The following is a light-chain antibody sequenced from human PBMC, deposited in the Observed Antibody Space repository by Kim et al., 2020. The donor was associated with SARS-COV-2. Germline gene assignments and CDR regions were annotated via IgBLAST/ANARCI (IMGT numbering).Light chain of an antibody. Sequence: SPGEGATLSCQANQTIWNNYLAWYQQKPGQAPRPLIYLASTRATGIPARFSGSGSGTEFTLSISSLQSEDSAIDYCQQHSDWPLTFGGGTKVDIK. CDR3: QQHSDWPLT. V-gene: IGKV3-15*01. CDR2: LAS. CDR1: QTIWNN. J-gene: IGKJ4*01.